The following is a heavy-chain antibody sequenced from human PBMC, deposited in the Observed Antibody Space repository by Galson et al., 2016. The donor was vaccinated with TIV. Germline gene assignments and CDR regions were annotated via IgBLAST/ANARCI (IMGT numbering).Heavy chain of an antibody. V-gene: IGHV1-69*13. CDR3: ARGAYGSYYYGMDN. D-gene: IGHD4-17*01. CDR2: IIGMFGTT. Sequence: SVKVSCKASGGTFSSYAVTWVRQAPGQGLEWMGRIIGMFGTTNYAQKFQGRVTITAEEITSTAYMELSSLRSEDTAVYYCARGAYGSYYYGMDNWGQGTTVTVSS. CDR1: GGTFSSYA. J-gene: IGHJ6*02.